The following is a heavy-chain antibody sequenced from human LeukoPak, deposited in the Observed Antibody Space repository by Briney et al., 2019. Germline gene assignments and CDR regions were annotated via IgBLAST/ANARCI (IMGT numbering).Heavy chain of an antibody. J-gene: IGHJ4*02. CDR1: GFTFSSYA. V-gene: IGHV4-38-2*01. Sequence: GSLRLSCAASGFTFSSYAMSWVRQPPGKGLEWIGSIYYSGSTYYNPSLKSRVTISVGTSKNQFSLKLSSVTAADTAVYYCAKSIAAEFYFDYWGQGTLVTVSS. D-gene: IGHD6-13*01. CDR3: AKSIAAEFYFDY. CDR2: IYYSGST.